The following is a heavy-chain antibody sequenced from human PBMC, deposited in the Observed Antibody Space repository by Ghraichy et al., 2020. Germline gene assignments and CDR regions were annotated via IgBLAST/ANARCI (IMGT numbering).Heavy chain of an antibody. CDR2: INPSGGST. D-gene: IGHD4-23*01. CDR3: ASRRRTTVVKGNLNTPEYDAFDI. J-gene: IGHJ3*02. Sequence: ASVKVSCKASGYTFTSYYMHWVRQAPGQGLEWMGIINPSGGSTSYAQKFQGRVTMTRDTSTSTVYMELSSLRSEDTAVYYWASRRRTTVVKGNLNTPEYDAFDIWGQGTMVTVSS. CDR1: GYTFTSYY. V-gene: IGHV1-46*01.